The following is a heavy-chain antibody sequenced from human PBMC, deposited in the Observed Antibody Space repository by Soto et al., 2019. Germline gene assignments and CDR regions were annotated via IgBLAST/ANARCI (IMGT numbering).Heavy chain of an antibody. CDR1: GGSISSSSYY. D-gene: IGHD5-18*01. CDR2: IYYSGST. CDR3: ARAGYDYYYYYGMDV. V-gene: IGHV4-39*01. Sequence: QLQLQESGPGLVKPSETLSLTCTVSGGSISSSSYYWGWILQPPGKGLEWIGSIYYSGSTYYNPSLKSRVTISVETSKNQFSLKLSSMTAADTAVYYCARAGYDYYYYYGMDVWGQGTTVTVSS. J-gene: IGHJ6*02.